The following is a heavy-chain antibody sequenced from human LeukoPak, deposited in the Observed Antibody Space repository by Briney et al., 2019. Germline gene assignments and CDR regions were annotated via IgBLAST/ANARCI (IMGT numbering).Heavy chain of an antibody. D-gene: IGHD6-6*01. CDR3: ARWGVSSSSVNDAFDI. CDR2: IYYSGST. Sequence: PSETLSLICTVSCGSISNSRYYWGWIRQPPGKGLEWIGSIYYSGSTYYNPSLKSRVTISVDPSKSQCSLKLSSVTAADTAVYYCARWGVSSSSVNDAFDIWGQGTMVTVS. J-gene: IGHJ3*02. V-gene: IGHV4-39*07. CDR1: CGSISNSRYY.